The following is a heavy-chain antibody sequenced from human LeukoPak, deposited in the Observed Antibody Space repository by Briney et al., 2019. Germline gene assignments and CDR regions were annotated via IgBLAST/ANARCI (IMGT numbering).Heavy chain of an antibody. CDR1: GFSVSSNY. CDR2: LYSGGNT. Sequence: GGSLRLSFAASGFSVSSNYMSWVRQAPGKGLEWVSVLYSGGNTHYADSVNGRFTISRDNSKNTLYLQMNSLRVEDTAVYYCARANGPLYGGFGYWGQGTLVTVSS. V-gene: IGHV3-53*01. J-gene: IGHJ4*02. CDR3: ARANGPLYGGFGY. D-gene: IGHD4-23*01.